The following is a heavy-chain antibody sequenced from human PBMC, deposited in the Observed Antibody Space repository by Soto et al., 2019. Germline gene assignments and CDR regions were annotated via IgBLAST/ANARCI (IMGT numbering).Heavy chain of an antibody. D-gene: IGHD4-17*01. Sequence: EVQLVESGGDLVQPGGSLRLSCAGSGFSFHREWMSWVRQAPGKGLEWVANIKEDGSEEYYVDSVKGRFTISRDNAKNSLYLQMNNLRAEDTGVYYCARDRGHGDGNGWFDCWGQGTLVTVSS. CDR2: IKEDGSEE. V-gene: IGHV3-7*01. J-gene: IGHJ5*01. CDR1: GFSFHREW. CDR3: ARDRGHGDGNGWFDC.